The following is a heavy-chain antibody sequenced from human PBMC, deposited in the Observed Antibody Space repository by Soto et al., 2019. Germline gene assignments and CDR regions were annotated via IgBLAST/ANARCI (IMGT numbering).Heavy chain of an antibody. V-gene: IGHV3-23*01. CDR3: ARAPSEYIWGSYLRYFEY. CDR2: ISGNSGHA. Sequence: EVELLESGGAFIQPGGSLRLSCAASGFPFSNYAMAWVRQASGKGLEWVSGISGNSGHAFYADSVKGRFTSSRDNSRNTLYLPMESLRAEDTATYYCARAPSEYIWGSYLRYFEYWGQGTLVAVSS. J-gene: IGHJ4*02. D-gene: IGHD3-16*02. CDR1: GFPFSNYA.